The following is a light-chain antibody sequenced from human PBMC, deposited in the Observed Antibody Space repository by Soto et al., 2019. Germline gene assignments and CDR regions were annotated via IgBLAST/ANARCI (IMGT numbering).Light chain of an antibody. CDR2: DVN. V-gene: IGLV2-14*03. CDR3: YSWNSNSDTHYV. CDR1: SSDIGASNY. Sequence: QSALTQPASVSGSPGQSITISCTGTSSDIGASNYLSWYQQHPGQAPKLMISDVNNRPSGISDRFSGSKSGNTATLTISGLQAEDESDYYCYSWNSNSDTHYVFGTGTKVTVL. J-gene: IGLJ1*01.